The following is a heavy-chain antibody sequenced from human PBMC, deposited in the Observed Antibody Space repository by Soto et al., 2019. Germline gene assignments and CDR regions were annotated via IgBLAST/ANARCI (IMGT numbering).Heavy chain of an antibody. D-gene: IGHD1-26*01. V-gene: IGHV3-30-3*01. J-gene: IGHJ6*02. CDR2: ISYDGSNK. Sequence: QVQLVESGGGVVQPGRSLRLSCAASGFTFSSYAMHWVRQAPGKGLEWVAVISYDGSNKYYADSVKGRFTISRGNSKNTLYLQMNSLRAEDTAVYYCARDVESGSSQYYYYYYGMDVWGQGTTVTVSS. CDR3: ARDVESGSSQYYYYYYGMDV. CDR1: GFTFSSYA.